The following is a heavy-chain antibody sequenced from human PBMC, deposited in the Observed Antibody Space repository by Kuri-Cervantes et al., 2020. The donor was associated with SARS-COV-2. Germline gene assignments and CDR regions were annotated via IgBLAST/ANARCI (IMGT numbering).Heavy chain of an antibody. CDR2: IYTSGST. CDR1: GGSISSYY. V-gene: IGHV4-4*07. J-gene: IGHJ3*02. D-gene: IGHD2-2*01. Sequence: SETLSLTCTVSGGSISSYYWSWIRQPAGKGLEWIGRIYTSGSTNCNPSLKSRVTISVDTSKNQFSLKLSSVTAADTAVYYCAREYCSSTSCYGAFDIWGQGTMVTVSS. CDR3: AREYCSSTSCYGAFDI.